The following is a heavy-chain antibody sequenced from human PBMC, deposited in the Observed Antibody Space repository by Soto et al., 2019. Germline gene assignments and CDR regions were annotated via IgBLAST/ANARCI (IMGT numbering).Heavy chain of an antibody. V-gene: IGHV3-53*01. CDR1: GFTVSSNY. Sequence: GGSLRLSCAASGFTVSSNYMSWVRQAPGKGLEWVSVIYSGGSTYYADSVKGRFTISRDNSKNTLYLQMNSLRAEDTAVYYCAAVNYYYSSCPRDIWGQGTTVTDSS. D-gene: IGHD3-22*01. CDR3: AAVNYYYSSCPRDI. CDR2: IYSGGST. J-gene: IGHJ3*02.